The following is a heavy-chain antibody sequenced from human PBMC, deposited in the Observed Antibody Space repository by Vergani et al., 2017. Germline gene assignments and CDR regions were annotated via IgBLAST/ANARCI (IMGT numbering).Heavy chain of an antibody. J-gene: IGHJ3*02. Sequence: QVPLVQSGAEVKKPGASVKVPCKASGYTFSSYGISWVQQAPGQGLEWMGWISVYNGNRKYAKRLQGRVTMTTDTSTSTAYMELRSLRSDDTAVYYCARQRVAADHDAFDIWGQGTMVTVSS. V-gene: IGHV1-18*01. CDR3: ARQRVAADHDAFDI. CDR2: ISVYNGNR. D-gene: IGHD2-15*01. CDR1: GYTFSSYG.